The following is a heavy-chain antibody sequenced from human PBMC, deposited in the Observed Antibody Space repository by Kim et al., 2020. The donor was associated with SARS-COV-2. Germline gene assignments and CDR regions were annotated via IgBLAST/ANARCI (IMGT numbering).Heavy chain of an antibody. CDR2: ISWNSGSI. CDR3: AKASGDYFDY. Sequence: GGSLRLSCAASGFTFDDYAMHWVRQAPGKGLEWVSGISWNSGSIGYADSVKDRFTISRDNAKNSLYLQMNSLRAEDTALYYCAKASGDYFDYWGQGTLVTVSS. V-gene: IGHV3-9*01. D-gene: IGHD6-19*01. J-gene: IGHJ4*02. CDR1: GFTFDDYA.